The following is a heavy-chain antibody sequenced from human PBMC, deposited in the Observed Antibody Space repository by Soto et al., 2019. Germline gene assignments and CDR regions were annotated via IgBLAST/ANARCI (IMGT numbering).Heavy chain of an antibody. J-gene: IGHJ4*02. D-gene: IGHD1-1*01. CDR3: VKDPNWEWGY. CDR2: INGPATST. Sequence: GGSLRLSCVASGFTFRNHDMNWVRQPPGEGLEYVEKINGPATSTSYADAVKGRFTISRANSKDTLRLELNSLRAEDTAVYYCVKDPNWEWGYWGQGTLVTVSS. CDR1: GFTFRNHD. V-gene: IGHV3-23*01.